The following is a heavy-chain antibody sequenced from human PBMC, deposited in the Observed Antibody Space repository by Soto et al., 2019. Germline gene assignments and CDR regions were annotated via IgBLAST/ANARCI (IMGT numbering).Heavy chain of an antibody. CDR3: AKNYYGSGSYYNPVDY. D-gene: IGHD3-10*01. V-gene: IGHV3-64*04. CDR1: GFTFSSYA. CDR2: IKNSGGST. J-gene: IGHJ4*02. Sequence: TGGSLRLSCSASGFTFSSYAMHWVRQAPGKGLEYVSAIKNSGGSTNYADSVKGRFTISRDNSKNTLYLQMNSLRAEDTAVYYCAKNYYGSGSYYNPVDYWGQGTLVTVSS.